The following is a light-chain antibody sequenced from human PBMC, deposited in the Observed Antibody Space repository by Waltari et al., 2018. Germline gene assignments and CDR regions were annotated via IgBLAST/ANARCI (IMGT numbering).Light chain of an antibody. J-gene: IGKJ3*01. CDR1: PSILSSSYNKNF. CDR3: QQYFTFPGT. Sequence: DVVLTQSPDSLSVSLGERATINCKSSPSILSSSYNKNFLAWYQHKAGHPPKLLFSWTSTRESGVPDRFSASGSGSDFTLTISSLQAEDVAVYFCQQYFTFPGTFGPGTKVDI. CDR2: WTS. V-gene: IGKV4-1*01.